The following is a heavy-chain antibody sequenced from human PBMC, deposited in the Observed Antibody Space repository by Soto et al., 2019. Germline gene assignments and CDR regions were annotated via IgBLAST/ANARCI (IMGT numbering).Heavy chain of an antibody. CDR1: GFPFATFA. CDR3: AKFFVETGSNSGWPWSFHY. CDR2: ISGSGGTT. V-gene: IGHV3-23*01. D-gene: IGHD6-25*01. Sequence: EVQLLESGGGLVRPGRSLSPPFAAPGFPFATFAMAWARKPQGRGRDWVSAISGSGGTTYYADSVKGRFTISRDNSKNTLFLQMNSLRAEDAAVYYCAKFFVETGSNSGWPWSFHYWGQGTLVTVSS. J-gene: IGHJ4*02.